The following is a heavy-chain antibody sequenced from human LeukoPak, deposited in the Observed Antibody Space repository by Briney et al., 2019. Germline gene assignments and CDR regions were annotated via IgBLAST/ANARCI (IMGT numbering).Heavy chain of an antibody. Sequence: ASETLSLTCTVSGDSIITYYWNWIRQPPGKGLEWIGYMYYSGSTNYNPSLKSRVTISVDKSRSQFSLTLSSVTAADTAVYYCARHSRGYDPEFGYWGQGTLVTVSS. CDR1: GDSIITYY. D-gene: IGHD5-12*01. CDR2: MYYSGST. V-gene: IGHV4-59*08. J-gene: IGHJ4*02. CDR3: ARHSRGYDPEFGY.